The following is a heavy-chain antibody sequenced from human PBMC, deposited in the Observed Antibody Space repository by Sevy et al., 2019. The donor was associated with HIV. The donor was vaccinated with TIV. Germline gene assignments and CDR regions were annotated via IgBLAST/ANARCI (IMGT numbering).Heavy chain of an antibody. CDR2: IYYSWST. D-gene: IGHD1-7*01. CDR1: GGSISSGDYY. J-gene: IGHJ5*02. CDR3: ARVGGTTPNYEGVWFDP. Sequence: SETLSLTCTVSGGSISSGDYYWSWIRQPPGKGLEWIGYIYYSWSTYYNPSLKRRVTISVDTSKNQFSLKLSSVTAADTAVYYCARVGGTTPNYEGVWFDPWGQGTLVTVSS. V-gene: IGHV4-30-4*01.